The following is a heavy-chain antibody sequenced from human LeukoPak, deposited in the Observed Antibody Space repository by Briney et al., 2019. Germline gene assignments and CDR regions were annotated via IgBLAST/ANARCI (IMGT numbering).Heavy chain of an antibody. CDR3: ARLGTYWSNYYFEY. V-gene: IGHV5-51*01. J-gene: IGHJ4*02. CDR1: GYSFTTYW. CDR2: IYPGDSDT. Sequence: GESLKISCQGSGYSFTTYWIGWVRQMPGKGLECMGIIYPGDSDTRNSPSFQGQVTISADKSISTAYLQWSSLKASDTAMYYCARLGTYWSNYYFEYWGQGTLVTVSS. D-gene: IGHD3-10*01.